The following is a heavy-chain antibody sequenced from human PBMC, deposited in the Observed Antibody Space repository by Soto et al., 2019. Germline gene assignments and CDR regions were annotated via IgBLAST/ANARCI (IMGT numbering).Heavy chain of an antibody. J-gene: IGHJ4*02. V-gene: IGHV4-39*01. Sequence: QLQLQESGPGLVKPSETLSLTCTVSGGSISSSSYYWGWIRQPPGKGLEWIGSIYYSGSTYYNPSLKSRVTISVDTSKNQFSLKLSSVTAADTAVYYCARHEGYSFHPPDYWGQGTLVTVSS. CDR2: IYYSGST. CDR1: GGSISSSSYY. D-gene: IGHD6-13*01. CDR3: ARHEGYSFHPPDY.